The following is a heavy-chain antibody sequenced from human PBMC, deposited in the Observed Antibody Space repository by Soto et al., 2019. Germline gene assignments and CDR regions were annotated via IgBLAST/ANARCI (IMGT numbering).Heavy chain of an antibody. Sequence: SQTLSLTCVISGDSVSSNSAALNLIMQSPSRGLEWLGRTYYRSKWYNDYAVSVKSRITINPDTSKNQFSLQLNSVTPEDTAVYYCAREIAAAGPDYFDYWGQGTLVTVSS. V-gene: IGHV6-1*01. D-gene: IGHD6-13*01. CDR2: TYYRSKWYN. CDR3: AREIAAAGPDYFDY. CDR1: GDSVSSNSAA. J-gene: IGHJ4*02.